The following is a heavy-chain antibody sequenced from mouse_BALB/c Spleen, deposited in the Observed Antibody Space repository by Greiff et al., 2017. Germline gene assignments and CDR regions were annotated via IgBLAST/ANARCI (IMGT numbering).Heavy chain of an antibody. V-gene: IGHV5-6-3*01. J-gene: IGHJ4*01. CDR3: ASGYAMDY. CDR2: INSNGGST. Sequence: EVQLVESGGGLVHPGGSLKLSCAASGFTFSSYGMSWVRQTPDKRLELVATINSNGGSTYYPDSVKGRFTISRDNAKNTLYLQMSSLKSEDTAMYYCASGYAMDYWGQGTSVTVSS. CDR1: GFTFSSYG.